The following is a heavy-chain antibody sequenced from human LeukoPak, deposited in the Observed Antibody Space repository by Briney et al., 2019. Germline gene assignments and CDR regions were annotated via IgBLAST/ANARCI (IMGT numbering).Heavy chain of an antibody. CDR3: ARSRWLQLTFDY. CDR1: GGSISTYS. D-gene: IGHD5-24*01. V-gene: IGHV4-59*01. Sequence: PSETLSLTCTVSGGSISTYSWTWIRQPPGKGLEWIGNIYYSGSTNYNPSLKSRVTISVDTSKNQLSLKLSSVTAADTAAYYCARSRWLQLTFDYWGQGTLVTVSS. CDR2: IYYSGST. J-gene: IGHJ4*02.